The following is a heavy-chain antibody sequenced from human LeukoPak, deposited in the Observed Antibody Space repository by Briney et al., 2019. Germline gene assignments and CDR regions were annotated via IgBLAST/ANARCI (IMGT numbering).Heavy chain of an antibody. V-gene: IGHV4-61*02. CDR1: GGSISTSNYY. D-gene: IGHD3-10*01. CDR2: IYTSGST. CDR3: ARDRSSGSYYLFDY. Sequence: SETLSLTCTVTGGSISTSNYYWGWIRQPAGKGLEWIGRIYTSGSTNYNPSLKSRVTMSVDTSKNQFSLKLSSVTAADTAVYYCARDRSSGSYYLFDYWGQGTLVTVSS. J-gene: IGHJ4*02.